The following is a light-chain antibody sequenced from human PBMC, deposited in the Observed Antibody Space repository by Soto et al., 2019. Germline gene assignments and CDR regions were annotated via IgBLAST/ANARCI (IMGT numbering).Light chain of an antibody. CDR1: QSVASN. Sequence: EIVMTQSPASLSVSPGDGATLSCRASQSVASNVAWYQQKPGQGPRLLIHGASTRAVGVPARFSGSGSGTDFTLTTSSLLSEDFAVYYCQQYLNWPPQYAFGQGTKLQIK. V-gene: IGKV3-15*01. CDR3: QQYLNWPPQYA. CDR2: GAS. J-gene: IGKJ2*01.